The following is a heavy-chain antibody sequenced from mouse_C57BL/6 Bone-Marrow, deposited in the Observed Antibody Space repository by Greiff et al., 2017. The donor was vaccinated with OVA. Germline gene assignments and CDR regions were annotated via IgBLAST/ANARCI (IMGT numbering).Heavy chain of an antibody. J-gene: IGHJ3*01. CDR2: IWSGGST. CDR1: GFSLTSYG. Sequence: VKLVESGPGLVQPSQSLSITCTVSGFSLTSYGVHWVRQSPGKGLEWLGVIWSGGSTDYNAAFISRLSISKDNSKSQVFFKMNSLQADDTAIYYCASLSPGFAYWGQGTLVTVSA. V-gene: IGHV2-2*01. CDR3: ASLSPGFAY.